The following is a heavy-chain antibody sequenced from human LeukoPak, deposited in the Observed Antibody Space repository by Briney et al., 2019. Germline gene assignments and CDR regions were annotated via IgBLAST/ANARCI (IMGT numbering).Heavy chain of an antibody. Sequence: SETLSLTCTVSGGSISRGDYYWSWIRQPPGKGLEWIGYIYYSGSTYYNPSLKSRVAISLDTSKSQFSLQLISVTAADTAVYYCARTHGIVGATFFDYWGQGTLVTVSS. J-gene: IGHJ4*02. CDR3: ARTHGIVGATFFDY. V-gene: IGHV4-30-4*08. CDR2: IYYSGST. D-gene: IGHD1-26*01. CDR1: GGSISRGDYY.